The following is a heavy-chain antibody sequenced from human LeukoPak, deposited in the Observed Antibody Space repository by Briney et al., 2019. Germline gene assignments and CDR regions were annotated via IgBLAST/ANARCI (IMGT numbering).Heavy chain of an antibody. V-gene: IGHV3-23*01. D-gene: IGHD3-22*01. J-gene: IGHJ4*02. Sequence: PGGSLRLSCASSGFTFSNYALSVGRHAPGEGVEGVSAISGRGGSTYSADAVKGRFTIYRHNSKDTLYLQMNSLRPEDTDVYYCAKDNYYDSSGYYTPWYYFDYWGQGTLVTVSS. CDR1: GFTFSNYA. CDR3: AKDNYYDSSGYYTPWYYFDY. CDR2: ISGRGGST.